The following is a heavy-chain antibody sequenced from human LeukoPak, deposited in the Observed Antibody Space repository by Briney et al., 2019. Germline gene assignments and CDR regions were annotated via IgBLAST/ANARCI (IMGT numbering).Heavy chain of an antibody. Sequence: HPGGSLRLSCAASGFTFSSYWMTWVRQAPGKGLEWMANIKQDGSEKYYVDSVKGRFTISRDNAKNSLHLQMNSLRAEDTAIYYCARVSIVVVPGSNWFDPWGQGTLVTVSS. CDR1: GFTFSSYW. J-gene: IGHJ5*02. V-gene: IGHV3-7*01. CDR2: IKQDGSEK. D-gene: IGHD2-2*01. CDR3: ARVSIVVVPGSNWFDP.